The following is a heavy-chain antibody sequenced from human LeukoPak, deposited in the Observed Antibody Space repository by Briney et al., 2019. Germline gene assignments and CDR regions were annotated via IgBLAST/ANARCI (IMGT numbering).Heavy chain of an antibody. D-gene: IGHD3-3*01. CDR2: ISSNGGST. CDR3: ARILTSGYYGD. J-gene: IGHJ4*02. CDR1: GFTFSSYA. Sequence: GGSLRLSCAASGFTFSSYAMHWVRQAPGKGLEYVSAISSNGGSTYYANSVKGRFTISRDNSKNTLYLQMGSLRAEGMAVYYCARILTSGYYGDWGQGTLVTVSS. V-gene: IGHV3-64*01.